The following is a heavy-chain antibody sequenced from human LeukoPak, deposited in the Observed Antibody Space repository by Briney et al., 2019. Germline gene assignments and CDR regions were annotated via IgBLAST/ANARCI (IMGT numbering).Heavy chain of an antibody. V-gene: IGHV4-59*01. CDR2: IYYSGST. D-gene: IGHD5-12*01. Sequence: PSETLSLTCTVSGGSISSYYWSWIRQPPGKGLEWIGHIYYSGSTNYNPSLKSRVTISLDTSRNQFSLKLTSVTAADTAVYYCARDGSGLDVWGQGTTVTVSS. CDR1: GGSISSYY. J-gene: IGHJ6*02. CDR3: ARDGSGLDV.